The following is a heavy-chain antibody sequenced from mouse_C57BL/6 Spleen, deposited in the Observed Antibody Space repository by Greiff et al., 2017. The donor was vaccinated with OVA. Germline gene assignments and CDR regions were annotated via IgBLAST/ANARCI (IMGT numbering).Heavy chain of an antibody. CDR3: ARHYYGNLFAY. CDR2: ISSGSSTI. J-gene: IGHJ3*01. V-gene: IGHV5-17*01. D-gene: IGHD2-1*01. Sequence: EVMLVESGGGLVKPGGSLKLSCAASGSTFSDYGMHWVRQAPEKGLEWVAYISSGSSTIYYADTVKGRFTFSRDNAKNTLFLQMTRLRSEDTAMYYCARHYYGNLFAYWGQGTLVTVSA. CDR1: GSTFSDYG.